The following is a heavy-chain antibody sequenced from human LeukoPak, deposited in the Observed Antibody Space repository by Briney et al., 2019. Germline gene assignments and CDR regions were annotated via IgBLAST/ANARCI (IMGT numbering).Heavy chain of an antibody. D-gene: IGHD4-17*01. Sequence: PGGSLRLSCAASGFTFSSYGMHWVRQAPGKGLEWVAFIRYDGSNKYYADSVKGRFTISRDNSKNTLYLQMNSLRAEDTAVYYCAKGVYYGDYPSFDYWGQGTLVTGSS. CDR2: IRYDGSNK. CDR3: AKGVYYGDYPSFDY. J-gene: IGHJ4*02. CDR1: GFTFSSYG. V-gene: IGHV3-30*02.